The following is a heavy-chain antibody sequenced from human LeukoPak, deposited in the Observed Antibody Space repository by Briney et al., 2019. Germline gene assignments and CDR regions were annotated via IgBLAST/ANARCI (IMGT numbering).Heavy chain of an antibody. J-gene: IGHJ5*02. CDR3: ARDNDSGTYDGWFDP. CDR1: GYTFTGYY. Sequence: ASVKVSCKASGYTFTGYYMHWVRQAPGQGLEWMGWINPNSGNTNYAQKFQGRVTMNRDTYISTAYMELSRLRSDDTAVYYCARDNDSGTYDGWFDPWGQGTPVTVSS. V-gene: IGHV1-2*02. CDR2: INPNSGNT. D-gene: IGHD1-26*01.